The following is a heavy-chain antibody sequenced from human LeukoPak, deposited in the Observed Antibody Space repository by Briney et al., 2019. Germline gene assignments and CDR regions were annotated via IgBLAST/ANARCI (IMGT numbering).Heavy chain of an antibody. V-gene: IGHV3-23*01. CDR1: GFTFSSYA. D-gene: IGHD3-22*01. Sequence: GGSLRLSCAASGFTFSSYAMSWVRQAPGKGLEWVSAISGSGGSTYYADSVKGRFTISRDNSKNTLYLQMNSLRAEDTAVYYCAKDTITMIMEGWAFDIWGQGTMVTVSS. CDR3: AKDTITMIMEGWAFDI. J-gene: IGHJ3*02. CDR2: ISGSGGST.